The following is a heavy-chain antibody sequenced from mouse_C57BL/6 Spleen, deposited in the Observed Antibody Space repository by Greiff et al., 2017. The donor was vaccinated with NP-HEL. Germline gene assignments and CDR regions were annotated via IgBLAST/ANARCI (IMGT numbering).Heavy chain of an antibody. CDR2: IDPSDSYT. CDR1: GYTFTSYW. CDR3: ARGYYGNSAWFAY. D-gene: IGHD2-1*01. J-gene: IGHJ3*01. Sequence: QVHVKQPGAELVMPGASVKLSCKASGYTFTSYWMHWVKQRPGQGLEWIGEIDPSDSYTNYNQKFKGKSTLTVDKSSSTAYMQLSSLTSEDSAVYYCARGYYGNSAWFAYWGQGTLVTVSA. V-gene: IGHV1-69*01.